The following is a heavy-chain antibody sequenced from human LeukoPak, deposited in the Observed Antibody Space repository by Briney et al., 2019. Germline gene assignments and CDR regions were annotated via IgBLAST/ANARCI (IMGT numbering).Heavy chain of an antibody. Sequence: GASVKVSCKASGYTFTSYYMHWVRQAPGQGLEWMGIINPSGGSTSYAQKFQGRVTMTRDMSTSTVYMELSSLRSEDTAVYYCASGGQMKMKQWLEGGYYMDVWGKGTTVTISS. CDR2: INPSGGST. CDR1: GYTFTSYY. CDR3: ASGGQMKMKQWLEGGYYMDV. D-gene: IGHD6-19*01. V-gene: IGHV1-46*01. J-gene: IGHJ6*03.